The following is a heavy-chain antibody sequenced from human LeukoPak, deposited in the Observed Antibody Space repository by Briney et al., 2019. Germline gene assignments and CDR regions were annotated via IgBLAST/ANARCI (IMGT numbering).Heavy chain of an antibody. V-gene: IGHV3-7*01. D-gene: IGHD2-2*01. Sequence: GGSLRPSCAGSGFSFSNFWMTWVRQAPGKGLGWVAYIKQDGSDKYYVDSVEGRFTISRDNGKNSLYLQMNSLRAEDTSVYYCATVPAGHYFDYWGQGTLVIVSS. J-gene: IGHJ4*02. CDR3: ATVPAGHYFDY. CDR2: IKQDGSDK. CDR1: GFSFSNFW.